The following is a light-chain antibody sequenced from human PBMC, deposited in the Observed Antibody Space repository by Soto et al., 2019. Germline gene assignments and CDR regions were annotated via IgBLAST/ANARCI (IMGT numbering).Light chain of an antibody. CDR2: GAS. CDR1: QSVSSSY. V-gene: IGKV3-20*01. J-gene: IGKJ2*01. Sequence: EIVLTQSPGTLSLSPGERATLSCRASQSVSSSYLAWYQQKPGQAPRLLIYGASSRATGIPDMFSGSGSGTDFTLTISRLEPEEFAVYYCQQYGISPLYTFGQGTKLEIK. CDR3: QQYGISPLYT.